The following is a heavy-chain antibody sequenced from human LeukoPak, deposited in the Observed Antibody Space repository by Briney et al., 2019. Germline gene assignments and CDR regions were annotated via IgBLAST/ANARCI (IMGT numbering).Heavy chain of an antibody. CDR3: AINLRGGYNYGHGDY. CDR2: ISATGRRT. CDR1: GVTFSRYA. J-gene: IGHJ4*02. V-gene: IGHV3-23*01. Sequence: GGSLRLSCVASGVTFSRYAINWVRQAPGKGLEWVSAISATGRRTDYAGSVKGRFSISRDNSKNTLYLQMHSLRAEDTAVYYCAINLRGGYNYGHGDYWGQGTLVTVSS. D-gene: IGHD5-18*01.